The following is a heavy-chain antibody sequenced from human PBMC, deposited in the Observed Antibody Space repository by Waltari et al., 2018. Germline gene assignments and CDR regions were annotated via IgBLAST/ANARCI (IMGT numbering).Heavy chain of an antibody. CDR2: IYTSGST. V-gene: IGHV4-4*07. CDR1: GGSISSYY. Sequence: QVQLQESGPGLVKPSETLSLTCTVSGGSISSYYWSWIRQPAGKGLEWIGRIYTSGSTNYNPSLKSRVTMSVDTSKNQFSLKLSSVTAADTAVYYCAREHDSSGYYYGDFDYWGQGTLVTVSS. D-gene: IGHD3-22*01. J-gene: IGHJ4*02. CDR3: AREHDSSGYYYGDFDY.